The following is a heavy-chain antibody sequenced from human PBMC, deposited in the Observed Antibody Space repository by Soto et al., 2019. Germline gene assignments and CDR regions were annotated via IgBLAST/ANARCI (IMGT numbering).Heavy chain of an antibody. CDR2: ISGSGGST. D-gene: IGHD4-17*01. Sequence: LRLSCAASGFTFSSYAMSWVRQAPGKGLEWVSAISGSGGSTYYADSVKSRFTISRDNSKNTLYLQMNSLRAEDTAVYYCAKAVNDYGDDRPFDYWGQGALSTVSS. CDR3: AKAVNDYGDDRPFDY. CDR1: GFTFSSYA. V-gene: IGHV3-23*01. J-gene: IGHJ4*02.